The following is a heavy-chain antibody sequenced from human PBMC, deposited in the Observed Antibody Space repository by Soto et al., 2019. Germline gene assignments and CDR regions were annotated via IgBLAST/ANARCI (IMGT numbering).Heavy chain of an antibody. CDR3: ARAVDYGDYR. V-gene: IGHV1-58*01. D-gene: IGHD4-17*01. J-gene: IGHJ5*02. Sequence: SVKVSCKASGFTFTSSAVQWVRQARGQRLEWIGWTVVGSGNTNYAQKFQGRVTITADKSTSTAYMELSSLRSEDTAVYYCARAVDYGDYRWGQGTLVTVSS. CDR2: TVVGSGNT. CDR1: GFTFTSSA.